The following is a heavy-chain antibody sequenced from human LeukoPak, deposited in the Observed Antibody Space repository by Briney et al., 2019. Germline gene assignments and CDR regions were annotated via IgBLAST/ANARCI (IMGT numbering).Heavy chain of an antibody. CDR2: IPYDGSSI. J-gene: IGHJ6*03. V-gene: IGHV3-30*04. Sequence: GGSLRLSCAASGFTFKNYALHWVRQAPGKGLEWMSFIPYDGSSIYYRDSVKGRFTISRDYSRNILYLQMDSLRSDDTATYYCARDGVTRRYNTYYYMDVWGKGTTVTV. CDR1: GFTFKNYA. CDR3: ARDGVTRRYNTYYYMDV. D-gene: IGHD1-1*01.